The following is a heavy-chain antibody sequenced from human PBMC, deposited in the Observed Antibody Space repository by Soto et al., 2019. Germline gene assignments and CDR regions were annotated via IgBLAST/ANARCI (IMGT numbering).Heavy chain of an antibody. Sequence: QVLLMQSGAEVQKPGSSVKVSCTSSGGPFSSFGISWVRQVPGQGLEWLGGMIPLFGTPTYARKFQGRLTITADESTTTAYMELSSLTSADTAIYFCARDGTIQMANFDFWGQGTLVTVSS. D-gene: IGHD1-1*01. CDR2: MIPLFGTP. CDR1: GGPFSSFG. J-gene: IGHJ4*02. V-gene: IGHV1-69*01. CDR3: ARDGTIQMANFDF.